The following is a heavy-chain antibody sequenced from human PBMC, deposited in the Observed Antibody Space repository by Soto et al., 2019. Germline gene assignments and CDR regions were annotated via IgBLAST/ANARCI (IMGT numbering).Heavy chain of an antibody. CDR2: ISSTTNYI. V-gene: IGHV3-21*06. CDR3: ARESEDLTSNFDY. Sequence: GGSLRLSCAASGFTFTRYSMNWVRQAPGKGLEWVSSISSTTNYIYYGDSMKGRFTISRDNAKNSLYLEMNSLSAEDTAVYYCARESEDLTSNFDYWGQGTLVTVSS. J-gene: IGHJ4*02. CDR1: GFTFTRYS.